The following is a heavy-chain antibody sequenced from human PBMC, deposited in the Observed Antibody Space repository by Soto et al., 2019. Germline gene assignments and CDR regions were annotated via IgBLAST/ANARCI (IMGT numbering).Heavy chain of an antibody. V-gene: IGHV1-3*01. Sequence: ASVNVSCKASGYTFTRYTMNWVRQAPGQRLEWMGWINPDNGNTKSSQKCQDRVIITRDTSASTAYMDLSSLRSEDTAVYYCARGIATGQLDPWGQGTLVTVSS. CDR2: INPDNGNT. J-gene: IGHJ5*02. CDR3: ARGIATGQLDP. D-gene: IGHD2-15*01. CDR1: GYTFTRYT.